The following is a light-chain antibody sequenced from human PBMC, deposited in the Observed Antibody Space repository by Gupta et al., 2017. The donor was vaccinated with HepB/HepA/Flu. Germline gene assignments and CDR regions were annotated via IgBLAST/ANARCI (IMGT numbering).Light chain of an antibody. CDR1: QSLLHRNGYNY. CDR2: LGS. CDR3: MQALQTPLT. V-gene: IGKV2-28*01. J-gene: IGKJ4*01. Sequence: DIVMTQSPLSLPVTTGEPASISCRASQSLLHRNGYNYLDWYLQKPGQSPQLLIYLGSNRASGVPDRFSGSGSGTDFTLKISRVEAEDVGVYYCMQALQTPLTFGRGTKVEIK.